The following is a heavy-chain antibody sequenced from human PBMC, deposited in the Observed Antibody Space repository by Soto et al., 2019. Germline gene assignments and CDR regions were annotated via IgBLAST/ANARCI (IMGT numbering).Heavy chain of an antibody. J-gene: IGHJ6*03. CDR2: INSDGSST. CDR1: GFTFSSYW. Sequence: GGSLRLSCAASGFTFSSYWMHWVRQAPGKGLVWVSRINSDGSSTSYADSVKGRFTISRDNAKNTLYLQMNSLRAEDTAVYYCARVGTAAGQPTYYYYYYMDVWGKGTTVTVSS. CDR3: ARVGTAAGQPTYYYYYYMDV. D-gene: IGHD6-13*01. V-gene: IGHV3-74*01.